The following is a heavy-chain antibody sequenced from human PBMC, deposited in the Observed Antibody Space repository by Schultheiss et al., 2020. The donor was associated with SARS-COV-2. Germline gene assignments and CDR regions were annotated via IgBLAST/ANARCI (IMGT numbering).Heavy chain of an antibody. CDR1: GFTFDDYA. CDR3: ARDKCGSTTCFFDY. CDR2: IDTGSKDT. Sequence: GGSLRLSCAASGFTFDDYAMHWVRQAPGKGLEWVSTIDTGSKDTYYADSVKGRFTISRDNSRTTLYLQMNSLRAEDTAVYYCARDKCGSTTCFFDYWGQGTLVTVSS. V-gene: IGHV3-21*01. D-gene: IGHD2-2*01. J-gene: IGHJ4*02.